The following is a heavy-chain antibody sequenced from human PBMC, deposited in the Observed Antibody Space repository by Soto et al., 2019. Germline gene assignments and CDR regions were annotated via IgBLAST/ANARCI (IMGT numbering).Heavy chain of an antibody. CDR3: ARSSGGNFGIIIEGSNWFDP. J-gene: IGHJ5*02. Sequence: SVKVSCKASGGTFSSYAISWVRQAPGQGLECMGGIIPVFGTAKYAQKFQGRVTMTRDTSRSTVYMELRSLRSDDTAIYYCARSSGGNFGIIIEGSNWFDPWGQGTLVTVSS. V-gene: IGHV1-69*05. D-gene: IGHD3-3*01. CDR2: IIPVFGTA. CDR1: GGTFSSYA.